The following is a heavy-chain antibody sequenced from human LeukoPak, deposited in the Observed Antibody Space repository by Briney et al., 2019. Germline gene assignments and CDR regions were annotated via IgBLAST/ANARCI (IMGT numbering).Heavy chain of an antibody. Sequence: VASAKVSCKPSGYTSARFGITWVRQAPGQGLEWMGWIYTHNGDTNYAQKLQGRVTMTTDTSTSTAYMELRSLRSDDTAVYYCARDGYRLSGYFYYMDVWGKGTTVTVSS. CDR2: IYTHNGDT. D-gene: IGHD2-2*03. CDR3: ARDGYRLSGYFYYMDV. V-gene: IGHV1-18*01. CDR1: GYTSARFG. J-gene: IGHJ6*03.